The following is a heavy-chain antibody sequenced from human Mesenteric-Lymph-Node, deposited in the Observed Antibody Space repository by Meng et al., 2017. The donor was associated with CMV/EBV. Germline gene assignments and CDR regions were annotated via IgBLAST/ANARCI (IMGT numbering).Heavy chain of an antibody. CDR1: GVDFSAHG. J-gene: IGHJ4*02. CDR3: ARDGLHTTDY. Sequence: GGSLRLSCVVSGVDFSAHGMHWVRQAPGKGLEWLSYIHCDATFIDYEDSVKGRFTISRDNSKNTLFLQMNSLRGDDTAIYYCARDGLHTTDYWGQGVLVTVSS. D-gene: IGHD1-26*01. CDR2: IHCDATFI. V-gene: IGHV3-30*02.